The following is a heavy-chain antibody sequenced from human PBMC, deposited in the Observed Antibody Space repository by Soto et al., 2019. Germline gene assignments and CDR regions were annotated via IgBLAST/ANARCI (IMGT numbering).Heavy chain of an antibody. CDR1: GYTFTTYG. CDR2: ISAYNGNT. CDR3: VREGYSGSYYFYYGMDV. J-gene: IGHJ6*02. D-gene: IGHD1-26*01. V-gene: IGHV1-18*01. Sequence: ASVKVSCKASGYTFTTYGLSWVRQAPGQGLEWMGWISAYNGNTNYAQKLQGRVTLTTDTPTSTAYMELRSLRTDDTAVYYCVREGYSGSYYFYYGMDVWGQGTTVTVSS.